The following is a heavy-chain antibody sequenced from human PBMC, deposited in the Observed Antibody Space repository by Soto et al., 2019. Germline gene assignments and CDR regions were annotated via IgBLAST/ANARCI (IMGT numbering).Heavy chain of an antibody. V-gene: IGHV4-39*01. CDR1: GGSVSSSSYY. D-gene: IGHD3-3*01. J-gene: IGHJ4*02. Sequence: SETLSLTCTVSGGSVSSSSYYWGWVRQPPGKGLEWIGSVYYSGSTYYNPSLESRVTISVDKSKNQFSLKLMSLSAADTAVYYCGRLEGRPTISYYFDYWGQGALVTVSS. CDR3: GRLEGRPTISYYFDY. CDR2: VYYSGST.